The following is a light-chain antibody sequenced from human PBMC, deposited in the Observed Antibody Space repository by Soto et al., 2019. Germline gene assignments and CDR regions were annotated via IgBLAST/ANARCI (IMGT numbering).Light chain of an antibody. CDR3: QQRMERPLN. V-gene: IGKV3-15*01. CDR2: GAS. CDR1: QSVSSN. J-gene: IGKJ5*01. Sequence: EVVITDAPSPLSMPPVKLATLFSRASQSVSSNLAWYQQKPGQAPRLLIYGASTRATGIPVRFSGSGSGTDFTLTISRLEPEDFTVYYCQQRMERPLNLGQGTRLEFK.